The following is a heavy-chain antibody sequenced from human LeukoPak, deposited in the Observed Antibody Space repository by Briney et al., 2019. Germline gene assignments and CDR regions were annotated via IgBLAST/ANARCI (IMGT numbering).Heavy chain of an antibody. CDR3: ARRGMTTVTPFDY. CDR1: GGSFSGYY. CDR2: INHSGST. J-gene: IGHJ4*02. D-gene: IGHD4-17*01. V-gene: IGHV4-34*01. Sequence: SETLSLTCAVYGGSFSGYYWSWIRQPPGKGLEWIGEINHSGSTNYNPSLKSRVTISVDTTKNQFSLKLSSVTAADTAVYYCARRGMTTVTPFDYWGQGTLVTVSS.